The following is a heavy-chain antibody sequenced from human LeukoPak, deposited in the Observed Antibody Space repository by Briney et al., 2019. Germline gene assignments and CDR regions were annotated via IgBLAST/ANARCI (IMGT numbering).Heavy chain of an antibody. CDR3: ARNYYDSSGYYYGEQYYFDY. Sequence: SETLSLTCTVSGGSISSYYWSWIRQPPGKGLEWIRYIYYSGSTNYNPSLKSRVTISVDTSKNQFSLKLSSVTAADTAVYYCARNYYDSSGYYYGEQYYFDYWGQGTLVTVSS. CDR2: IYYSGST. D-gene: IGHD3-22*01. V-gene: IGHV4-59*01. J-gene: IGHJ4*02. CDR1: GGSISSYY.